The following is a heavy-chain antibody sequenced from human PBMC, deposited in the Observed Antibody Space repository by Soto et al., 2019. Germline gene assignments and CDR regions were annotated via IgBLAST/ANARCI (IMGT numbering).Heavy chain of an antibody. D-gene: IGHD3-10*01. V-gene: IGHV1-3*01. Sequence: GASVKVSCKASGYTFTSYAMHWVRQAPGQRLEWMGWINAGNGNTKYSQKFQGRVTVTRDTSASTAYMELSSLRSEDTAVYHCARGGGGSGSYYRYYYYGMDVWGQGTTVTVSS. CDR1: GYTFTSYA. CDR2: INAGNGNT. CDR3: ARGGGGSGSYYRYYYYGMDV. J-gene: IGHJ6*02.